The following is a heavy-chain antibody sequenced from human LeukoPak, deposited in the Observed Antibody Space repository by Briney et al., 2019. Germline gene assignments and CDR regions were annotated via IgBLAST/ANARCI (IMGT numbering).Heavy chain of an antibody. CDR2: ISSSGSTK. D-gene: IGHD5-24*01. CDR1: GFTFSSYE. Sequence: TGRSLRLSCAASGFTFSSYEMNWVRQAPGRGLEWVSYISSSGSTKYYADSVKGRFTISRGNAKDSLYLQMNSLRAEDTALYYCARDRRRDGNNYLDYWGQGTLVTVSS. V-gene: IGHV3-48*03. J-gene: IGHJ4*02. CDR3: ARDRRRDGNNYLDY.